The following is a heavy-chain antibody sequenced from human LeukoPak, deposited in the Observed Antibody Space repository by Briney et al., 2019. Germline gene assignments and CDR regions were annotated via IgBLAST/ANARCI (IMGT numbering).Heavy chain of an antibody. V-gene: IGHV3-23*01. CDR3: AKDRYCSSTSCYEDY. D-gene: IGHD2-2*01. J-gene: IGHJ4*02. CDR1: GFTFSSYA. CDR2: ISGSGGST. Sequence: GGSLRLSCAASGFTFSSYAMSWVRQAPGKGLEWVSAISGSGGSTYYADSVKGRFTISRDNSKNTLYLQITSLRAEDTAVYYCAKDRYCSSTSCYEDYWGQGTLVTVSS.